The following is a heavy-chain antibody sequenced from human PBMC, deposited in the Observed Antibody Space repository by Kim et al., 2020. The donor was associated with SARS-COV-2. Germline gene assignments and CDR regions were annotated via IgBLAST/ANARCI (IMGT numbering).Heavy chain of an antibody. J-gene: IGHJ3*02. D-gene: IGHD2-8*01. CDR2: IIPILGIA. Sequence: SVKVSCKASGGTFSSYAISWVRQAPGQGLEWMGRIIPILGIANYAQKFQGGVTITADKSTSTAYMELSSLRSEDTAVYYCARYCTNGVCYGVDAFDIWGQGTMVTVSS. CDR1: GGTFSSYA. CDR3: ARYCTNGVCYGVDAFDI. V-gene: IGHV1-69*04.